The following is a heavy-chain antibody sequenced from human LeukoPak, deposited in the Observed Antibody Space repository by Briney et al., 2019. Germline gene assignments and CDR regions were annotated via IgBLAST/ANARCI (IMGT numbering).Heavy chain of an antibody. Sequence: GGSLRLSCAASGFTFSSYSMNWVRQAPGKGLEWVSSISSSSSYIYYADSVKGRFTISRDNAKNSLYLQMNSLRAEDTAVYYCARLSTESSYYDSEPVDYWGQGTLVTVSS. CDR2: ISSSSSYI. CDR1: GFTFSSYS. V-gene: IGHV3-21*01. CDR3: ARLSTESSYYDSEPVDY. D-gene: IGHD3-22*01. J-gene: IGHJ4*02.